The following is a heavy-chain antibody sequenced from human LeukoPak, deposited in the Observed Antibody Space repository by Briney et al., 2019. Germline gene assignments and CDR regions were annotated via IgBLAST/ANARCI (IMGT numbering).Heavy chain of an antibody. D-gene: IGHD5-24*01. CDR2: INSDGSST. CDR1: GLTFSRYW. Sequence: GGSLRLSCAASGLTFSRYWMHWVRQAPGNGLVWVSRINSDGSSTNYGDSVKGRFAISRDNAKNTLYLQMNSLRAEDTAVYYCARAGEMATALFDYWGQGTLVTVSS. V-gene: IGHV3-74*01. J-gene: IGHJ4*02. CDR3: ARAGEMATALFDY.